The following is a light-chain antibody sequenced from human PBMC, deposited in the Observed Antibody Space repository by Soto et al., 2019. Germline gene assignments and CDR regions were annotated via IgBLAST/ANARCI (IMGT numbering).Light chain of an antibody. Sequence: QSVLTQPHSVSGAPGQRVTISCTGSSSNIGAGYDVHWYQQLPGTAPKLLIYGNSNRPSGVPDRFSGSKSGTSASLAITGLQAEDEADYYCQSYDSSLSVYVFGTGTKGTVL. CDR3: QSYDSSLSVYV. CDR2: GNS. J-gene: IGLJ1*01. CDR1: SSNIGAGYD. V-gene: IGLV1-40*01.